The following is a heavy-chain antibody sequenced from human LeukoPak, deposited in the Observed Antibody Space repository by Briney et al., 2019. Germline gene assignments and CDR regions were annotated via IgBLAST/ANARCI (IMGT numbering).Heavy chain of an antibody. CDR2: IGSSDHII. V-gene: IGHV3-11*04. CDR3: ARVVIWSGYRFDF. CDR1: GFSFTDSY. J-gene: IGHJ4*02. D-gene: IGHD3-3*01. Sequence: PGGSLRLSCAASGFSFTDSYMSWIRQAPGKGLEWISYIGSSDHIIYYADSVKGRFTISRDNAKKSLYLQMNRLRAEDTAVYYCARVVIWSGYRFDFWGQGTPVTVSS.